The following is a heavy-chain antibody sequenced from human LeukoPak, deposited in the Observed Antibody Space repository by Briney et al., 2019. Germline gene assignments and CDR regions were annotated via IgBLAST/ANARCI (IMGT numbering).Heavy chain of an antibody. Sequence: PSETLSLTCTVSGGSISSSSYYWGWIRQPPGKGLEWIGYIYNSGSTNYNPSLRSRVTISVDTSKKQFSLKLSSVTAADTAVYYCATSSHDLPDTDYWGQGTLVTVSS. V-gene: IGHV4-61*05. CDR3: ATSSHDLPDTDY. CDR2: IYNSGST. D-gene: IGHD3-22*01. CDR1: GGSISSSSYY. J-gene: IGHJ4*02.